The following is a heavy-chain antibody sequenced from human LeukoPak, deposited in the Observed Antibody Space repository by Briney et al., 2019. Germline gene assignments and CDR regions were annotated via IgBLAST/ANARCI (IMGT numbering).Heavy chain of an antibody. J-gene: IGHJ4*02. CDR2: ISWNSGKI. V-gene: IGHV3-9*03. CDR3: AKDRGYSSSFFEV. CDR1: GFIFDDYA. Sequence: GGSLRLSCAASGFIFDDYAMHWVRQAPGKGLEWVSGISWNSGKIDYADSVKGRFTISRDNVKNSLYLQMNSLRVEDMALYYCAKDRGYSSSFFEVWGQGTLVTVSS. D-gene: IGHD6-13*01.